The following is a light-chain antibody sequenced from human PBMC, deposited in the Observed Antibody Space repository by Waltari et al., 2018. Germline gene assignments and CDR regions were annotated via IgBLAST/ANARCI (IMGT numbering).Light chain of an antibody. CDR3: LQYNISPLT. Sequence: MFTQSPGTLSLSPCERATLSCRASQTITTNTLAWYQQKPGPAPRVLIYGTSSSATGIPDRFSGSGSGTDFTLTISRLESGDFAVYYCLQYNISPLTFGGGTKVEIK. CDR2: GTS. CDR1: QTITTNT. J-gene: IGKJ4*01. V-gene: IGKV3-20*01.